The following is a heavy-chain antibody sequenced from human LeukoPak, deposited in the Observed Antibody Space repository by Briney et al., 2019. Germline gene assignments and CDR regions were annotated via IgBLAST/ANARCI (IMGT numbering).Heavy chain of an antibody. J-gene: IGHJ4*02. CDR1: GFTLGSYT. Sequence: PGGSLRLSCAASGFTLGSYTMNWVRQAPGKGLEWVSSISTSSTYIYYADLVKGRLTISRDNAKNSLYLQMNSLRAEDTAVYYCARGGGGIQLWFDYWGQGTLVTVSS. V-gene: IGHV3-21*06. CDR2: ISTSSTYI. CDR3: ARGGGGIQLWFDY. D-gene: IGHD5-18*01.